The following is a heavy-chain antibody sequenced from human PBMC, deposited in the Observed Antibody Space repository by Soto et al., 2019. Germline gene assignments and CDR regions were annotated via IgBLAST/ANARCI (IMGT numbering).Heavy chain of an antibody. D-gene: IGHD5-18*01. Sequence: PSETLSLTCAVYGGSFSGYYWTWIRQPPGTGLEWIGEIYHSGSTNYNPSPKSRVTISVDTSKNQFSLKLSSVTAADTAVYYCARSPHIQLWSYPSDYWGQGTLVTVSS. CDR3: ARSPHIQLWSYPSDY. J-gene: IGHJ4*02. CDR1: GGSFSGYY. V-gene: IGHV4-34*01. CDR2: IYHSGST.